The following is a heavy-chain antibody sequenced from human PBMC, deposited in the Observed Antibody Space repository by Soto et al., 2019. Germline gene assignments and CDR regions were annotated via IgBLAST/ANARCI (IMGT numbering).Heavy chain of an antibody. CDR3: ARHYDSSGLGWFDP. D-gene: IGHD3-22*01. V-gene: IGHV4-59*08. Sequence: QVQLQESGPGLVKPSETLSLTCTVSGGSISSYYWSWIRQPPGKGLEWIGYIYYSGSTNYNPSLRSRVTISVDTSKTQFSLKLSSVTAADTAVYYCARHYDSSGLGWFDPWGQGTLVTVSS. CDR2: IYYSGST. CDR1: GGSISSYY. J-gene: IGHJ5*02.